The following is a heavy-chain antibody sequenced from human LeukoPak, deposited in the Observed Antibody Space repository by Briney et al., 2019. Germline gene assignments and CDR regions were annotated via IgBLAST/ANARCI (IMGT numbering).Heavy chain of an antibody. J-gene: IGHJ4*02. V-gene: IGHV3-74*01. CDR3: ARIPIGFGELGNY. Sequence: GGSLRLSCAASGFTFSSHWMHWVRQAPGTGLVWVSGINSDGSTTSYADSVKGRFTISRDNAKNTLYLQMSSLRAEDTAVYYCARIPIGFGELGNYWGQGTLVTVSS. CDR1: GFTFSSHW. D-gene: IGHD3-10*01. CDR2: INSDGSTT.